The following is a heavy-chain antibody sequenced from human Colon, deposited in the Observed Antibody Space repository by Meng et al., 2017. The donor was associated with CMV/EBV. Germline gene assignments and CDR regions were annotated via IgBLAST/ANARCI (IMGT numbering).Heavy chain of an antibody. Sequence: TFSRSTINWVRQAPGKGLEWVSSISSSSSYIFYADSVKGRFTISRDNAKNSLYLQMNSLRAEDTAVYYCARDGGYCSSSGCSGWFDPWGQGTLVTVSS. CDR1: TFSRST. J-gene: IGHJ5*02. D-gene: IGHD2-2*01. CDR2: ISSSSSYI. V-gene: IGHV3-21*01. CDR3: ARDGGYCSSSGCSGWFDP.